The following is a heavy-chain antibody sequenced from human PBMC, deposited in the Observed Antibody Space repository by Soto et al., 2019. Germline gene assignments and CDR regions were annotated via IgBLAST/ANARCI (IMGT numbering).Heavy chain of an antibody. D-gene: IGHD6-13*01. CDR3: ARGGIAGHWVDP. CDR2: IFHSGST. CDR1: NGYINSGGFY. V-gene: IGHV4-31*01. Sequence: QVQLQESGPGLLKPSQTLSLTCNVSNGYINSGGFYWSWIRQHPGKGLEWIGYIFHSGSTLYNPSLNRAVTLSADTSKNQLSLNLESVTVADTAVYYCARGGIAGHWVDPWSQGILVTVSS. J-gene: IGHJ5*02.